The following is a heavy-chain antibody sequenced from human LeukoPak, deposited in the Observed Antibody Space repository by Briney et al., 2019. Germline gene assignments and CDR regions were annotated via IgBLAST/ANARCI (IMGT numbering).Heavy chain of an antibody. CDR2: ISGSGGST. V-gene: IGHV3-23*01. CDR1: GFTYGDYG. Sequence: PGGSLRLSCTASGFTYGDYGMSWVRQAPGKGLEWVSAISGSGGSTYYADSVKGRFTISRDNSKNTLYLQMNSLRAEDTAVYYCAKDKYFVPSSGSYYGYWGQGTLVTVSS. CDR3: AKDKYFVPSSGSYYGY. D-gene: IGHD1-26*01. J-gene: IGHJ4*02.